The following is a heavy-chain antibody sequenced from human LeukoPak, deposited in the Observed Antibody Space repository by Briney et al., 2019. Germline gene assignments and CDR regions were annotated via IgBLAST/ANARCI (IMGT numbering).Heavy chain of an antibody. V-gene: IGHV1-18*04. CDR3: ARDHGVTTYGWFDP. Sequence: ASVKVSCKASGYTFTGYYMHWVRQAPGQGLEWMGWISAYNGNTNYAQKLQGRVTMTTDTSTSTAYMELRSLRSDDTAVYYCARDHGVTTYGWFDPWGQGTLVTVSS. CDR1: GYTFTGYY. D-gene: IGHD4-17*01. CDR2: ISAYNGNT. J-gene: IGHJ5*02.